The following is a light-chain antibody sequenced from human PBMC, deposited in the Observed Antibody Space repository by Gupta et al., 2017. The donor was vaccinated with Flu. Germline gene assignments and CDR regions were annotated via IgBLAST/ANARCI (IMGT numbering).Light chain of an antibody. CDR3: QQYGSSPGT. CDR2: GAS. V-gene: IGKV3-20*01. CDR1: QSVSSSS. J-gene: IGKJ1*01. Sequence: SPGERATLSCRAGQSVSSSSLAWYQQKVGQAPSLLIYGASSRATGIPDRFSGSGSGTDFTLTISRLEPEDFAVYYCQQYGSSPGTFGQGTK.